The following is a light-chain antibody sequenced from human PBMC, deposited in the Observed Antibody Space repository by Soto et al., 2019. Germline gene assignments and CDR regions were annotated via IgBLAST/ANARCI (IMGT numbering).Light chain of an antibody. Sequence: QSALTQPASVSGSPGQSITISCSGTSSDVGRYNYVAWYQEYPGKAPKLIIYDVNNRPSGVSNRFSGSKSGNTASLTISGLQAEDEADYYCSSYTGSSTYVLFGGGTKVTVL. CDR1: SSDVGRYNY. V-gene: IGLV2-14*01. CDR2: DVN. J-gene: IGLJ2*01. CDR3: SSYTGSSTYVL.